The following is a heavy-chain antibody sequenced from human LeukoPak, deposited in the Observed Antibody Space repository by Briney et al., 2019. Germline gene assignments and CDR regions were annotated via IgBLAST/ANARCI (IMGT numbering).Heavy chain of an antibody. Sequence: GVSVKLSCKASGYTFSSYGISWVRQAPGQGLEWMGWISGYDGNTRYAQKLQGRVSLTTDSSTSTVYMELNDTAVYYCARDDYGEPRWFDPWGQGTLVTVSS. CDR2: ISGYDGNT. CDR3: ARDDYGEPRWFDP. D-gene: IGHD4-17*01. J-gene: IGHJ5*02. CDR1: GYTFSSYG. V-gene: IGHV1-18*01.